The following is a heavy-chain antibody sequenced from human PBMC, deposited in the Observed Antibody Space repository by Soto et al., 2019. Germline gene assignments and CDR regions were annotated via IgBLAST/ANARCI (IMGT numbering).Heavy chain of an antibody. D-gene: IGHD2-15*01. CDR1: GVYISSSSYY. CDR2: IYYSGST. CDR3: ARRGGSSPFDY. J-gene: IGHJ4*02. V-gene: IGHV4-39*01. Sequence: QLQLQESGPGLVKPSETLSLTCTVSGVYISSSSYYWGWIRQSPGKGLEWIGNIYYSGSTYYNPSLKSRVTISVDTSKNQFSLKLSSVTAADTAVYYCARRGGSSPFDYWGQGTLVTVSS.